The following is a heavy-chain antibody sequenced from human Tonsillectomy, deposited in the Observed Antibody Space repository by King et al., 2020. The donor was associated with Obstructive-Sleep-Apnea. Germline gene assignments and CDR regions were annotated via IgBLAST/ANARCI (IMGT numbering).Heavy chain of an antibody. Sequence: VQLVESGGGVVQPGRSLRLSCAASGFTFSSYAMHWVRQAPGKGLEWVAVISYDGSNKYYADSVKGRFTISRDNSKNTLYLQMNSLRAEDTAVYYCARDTGVVGGLGDYWGQGTLVTVSS. CDR3: ARDTGVVGGLGDY. D-gene: IGHD2-15*01. CDR2: ISYDGSNK. CDR1: GFTFSSYA. V-gene: IGHV3-30*04. J-gene: IGHJ4*02.